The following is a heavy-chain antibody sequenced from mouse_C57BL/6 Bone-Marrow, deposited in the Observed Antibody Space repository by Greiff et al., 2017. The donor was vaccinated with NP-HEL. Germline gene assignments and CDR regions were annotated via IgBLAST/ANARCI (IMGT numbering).Heavy chain of an antibody. CDR1: GYTFTSYG. Sequence: QVQLKESGAELARPGASVKLSCKASGYTFTSYGISWVKQSTGQGLEWIGEIYPRSGNTYYNEKFKGKATLTADKSSSTAYMELRSLTSEDSAVYFCARDRGYAMDYWGQGTSVTVSS. V-gene: IGHV1-81*01. CDR2: IYPRSGNT. D-gene: IGHD2-14*01. CDR3: ARDRGYAMDY. J-gene: IGHJ4*01.